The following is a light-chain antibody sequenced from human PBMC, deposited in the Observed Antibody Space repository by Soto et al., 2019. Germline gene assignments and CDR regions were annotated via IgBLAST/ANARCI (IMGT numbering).Light chain of an antibody. J-gene: IGLJ2*01. CDR2: DVS. CDR1: SSDDGGYNY. V-gene: IGLV2-14*01. Sequence: QSALTQPASVSGSPGQSITISCTGTSSDDGGYNYVSWYQQHPGKAPKLMIYDVSNRPSGVSSRFSGSKSGNTASLTISGLQAEDEADYYCSSYTSSSTPVVFGGGTKLTVL. CDR3: SSYTSSSTPVV.